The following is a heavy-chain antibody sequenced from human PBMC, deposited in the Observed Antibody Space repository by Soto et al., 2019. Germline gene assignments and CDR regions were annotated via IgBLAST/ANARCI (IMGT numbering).Heavy chain of an antibody. D-gene: IGHD2-21*01. J-gene: IGHJ4*02. CDR1: GFTFSAYA. CDR3: AKANRDGYPTFLIYY. Sequence: PGGSLRLSCAASGFTFSAYAMTWVRQAPGKGLEWVSALSGSGGRTYYADSVKGRFTISRDNSKNTLYLQMNSLRAEDTAVYYCAKANRDGYPTFLIYYWGQGALVTVSS. V-gene: IGHV3-23*01. CDR2: LSGSGGRT.